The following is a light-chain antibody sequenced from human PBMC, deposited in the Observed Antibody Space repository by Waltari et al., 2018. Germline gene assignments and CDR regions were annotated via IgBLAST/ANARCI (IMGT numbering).Light chain of an antibody. Sequence: IQMSQSPSSLSASVGDRVTITCRASQGISSYLNWYKQKPGKAPKLLIYYANSLASGVPSRFSGSGSGTEFTLTISSLQPEDFATYYCQQGNSNPFTFGPGTKLDIK. V-gene: IGKV1-13*02. CDR3: QQGNSNPFT. J-gene: IGKJ3*01. CDR2: YAN. CDR1: QGISSY.